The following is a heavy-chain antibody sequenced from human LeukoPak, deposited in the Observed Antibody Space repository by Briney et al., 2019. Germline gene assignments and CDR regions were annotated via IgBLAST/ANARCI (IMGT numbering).Heavy chain of an antibody. CDR2: ICDDGGNK. D-gene: IGHD5-24*01. J-gene: IGHJ4*02. CDR3: AKSHNPYRDGHKRPPEGFDY. Sequence: PPGGSLRLSCAASGFTFSSYAMRWVGQAPGKGLEWVSVICDDGGNKDYTDSVKGRFTISRDNSKNTLYLQMNSLRDEDTAVYYCAKSHNPYRDGHKRPPEGFDYWGQGTLVTVSS. V-gene: IGHV3-30*18. CDR1: GFTFSSYA.